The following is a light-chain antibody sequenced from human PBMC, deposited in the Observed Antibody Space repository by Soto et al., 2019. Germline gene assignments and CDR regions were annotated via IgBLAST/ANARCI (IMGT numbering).Light chain of an antibody. CDR1: QNIYIW. CDR3: QQYNGLPTWT. V-gene: IGKV1-5*03. CDR2: KAS. J-gene: IGKJ1*01. Sequence: DIQMTQSPSTLSASIGDRVTITCRASQNIYIWLAWYQKKPGKAPNLLIYKASTLQSGVPSRFSGNGSGTEITLTITSLQPDDPATYYCQQYNGLPTWTFGQGTKVDIK.